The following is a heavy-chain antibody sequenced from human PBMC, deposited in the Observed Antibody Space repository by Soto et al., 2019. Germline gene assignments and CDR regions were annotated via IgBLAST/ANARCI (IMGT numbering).Heavy chain of an antibody. CDR1: GGSVSSGRFY. V-gene: IGHV4-61*01. CDR3: AKEPAVGELAVAGDY. J-gene: IGHJ4*02. CDR2: IYYSGST. D-gene: IGHD6-19*01. Sequence: PSETLSLTCTVSGGSVSSGRFYWSWIRQPPGKGLEWIGYIYYSGSTKYNSSLRSRVTISVDTSKNQFSLKLTSVTAEDTAVYYCAKEPAVGELAVAGDYWGQGTLVTVSS.